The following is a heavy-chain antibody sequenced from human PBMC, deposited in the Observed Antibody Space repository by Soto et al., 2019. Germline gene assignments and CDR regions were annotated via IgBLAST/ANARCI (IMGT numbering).Heavy chain of an antibody. CDR2: MNRNSGNT. Sequence: QVQLVQSGAEVKKPGASVKVSCKASGYTFTSDDINWVRQATGQGLEWMGWMNRNSGNTGYAQKFQGRVTMTWNTSISTAYMELSSLRSEDTAVYSCARERRRGVDGMDVWGQGTTVTVSS. CDR1: GYTFTSDD. V-gene: IGHV1-8*01. J-gene: IGHJ6*02. CDR3: ARERRRGVDGMDV. D-gene: IGHD3-10*01.